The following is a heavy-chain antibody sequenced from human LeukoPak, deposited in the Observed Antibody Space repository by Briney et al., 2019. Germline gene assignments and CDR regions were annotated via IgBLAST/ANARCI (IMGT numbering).Heavy chain of an antibody. V-gene: IGHV4-34*01. CDR1: GGSFSGYY. D-gene: IGHD2-2*01. CDR3: ARGPGFVVGYYFDC. J-gene: IGHJ4*02. CDR2: INHSGST. Sequence: SETLSLTCAVYGGSFSGYYWSWIRQPPGKGLEWIGEINHSGSTNYNPSLKSRVTISVDTSKNQFSLKLSSVTAADTAVYYCARGPGFVVGYYFDCWGQGTLVTVSS.